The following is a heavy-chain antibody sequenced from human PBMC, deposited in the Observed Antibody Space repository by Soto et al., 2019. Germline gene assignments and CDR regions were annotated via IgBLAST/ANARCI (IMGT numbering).Heavy chain of an antibody. CDR3: ERVGEQLVPPGLWRRREVRGGMDA. D-gene: IGHD6-13*01. Sequence: VTLHITGIVSGGALSSPEWTWILQPAGRGLDCLRRIYPSGSTHYNPALKSRVSMSVDTSKNQFSLKLRSVTAGDPAVYYCERVGEQLVPPGLWRRREVRGGMDAWRRGHTATVSS. J-gene: IGHJ6*02. V-gene: IGHV4-4*07. CDR2: IYPSGST. CDR1: GGALSSPE.